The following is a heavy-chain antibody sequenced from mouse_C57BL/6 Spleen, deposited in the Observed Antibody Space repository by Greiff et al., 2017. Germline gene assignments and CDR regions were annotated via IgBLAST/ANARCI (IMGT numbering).Heavy chain of an antibody. CDR2: IYPGSGST. D-gene: IGHD2-1*01. Sequence: VQLQQPGAELVKPGASVKMSCKASGYTFTSYWITWVKQRPGQGLEWIGDIYPGSGSTNYNEKFKSKATLTVDTSSSTAYMQLSSLTSEDSAVYYCARGDGNYVGAMDYWGQGTSVTVSS. CDR1: GYTFTSYW. J-gene: IGHJ4*01. V-gene: IGHV1-55*01. CDR3: ARGDGNYVGAMDY.